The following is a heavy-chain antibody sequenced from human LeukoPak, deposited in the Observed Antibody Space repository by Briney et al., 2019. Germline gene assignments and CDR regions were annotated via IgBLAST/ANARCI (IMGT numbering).Heavy chain of an antibody. V-gene: IGHV4-34*01. D-gene: IGHD7-27*01. CDR2: INHSGST. J-gene: IGHJ6*03. Sequence: SETLSLTCAVYGVSFSAYYWSWIRQPPGKGLEWIGEINHSGSTNYNPSLKSRVTISVDTSKNQFSLKLRSVTAADTAVYYCARGQRLGYYYYYMDVWGKGTTVTVSS. CDR3: ARGQRLGYYYYYMDV. CDR1: GVSFSAYY.